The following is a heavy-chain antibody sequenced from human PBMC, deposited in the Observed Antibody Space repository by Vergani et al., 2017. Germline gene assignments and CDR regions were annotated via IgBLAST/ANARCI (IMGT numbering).Heavy chain of an antibody. D-gene: IGHD6-19*01. J-gene: IGHJ3*02. V-gene: IGHV4-4*07. CDR1: GGSISSYY. CDR2: IYTSWST. Sequence: QVQLQESGPGLVKPSETLSLTCTVSGGSISSYYWSWIRQPAGKGLEWIGRIYTSWSTNYNPSLKSRVTMSVDTSKNQFSLKLSSVTAADTAVYYCARVLAVADPRGDAFDIWGQGTMVTVSS. CDR3: ARVLAVADPRGDAFDI.